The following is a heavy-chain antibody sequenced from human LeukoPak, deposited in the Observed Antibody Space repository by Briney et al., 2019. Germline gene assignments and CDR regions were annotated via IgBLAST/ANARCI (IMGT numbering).Heavy chain of an antibody. D-gene: IGHD6-19*01. Sequence: PGGSLRLSCAASGFTFSSYSMNWVRQAPGKGLEWVSSISSSSSYIYYADSVKGRFTISRDNAKNSLYLQMNSLRAEDTAVYYCARIATGGSGWYNYFDYWGQGTLVTVSS. J-gene: IGHJ4*02. CDR3: ARIATGGSGWYNYFDY. CDR1: GFTFSSYS. CDR2: ISSSSSYI. V-gene: IGHV3-21*01.